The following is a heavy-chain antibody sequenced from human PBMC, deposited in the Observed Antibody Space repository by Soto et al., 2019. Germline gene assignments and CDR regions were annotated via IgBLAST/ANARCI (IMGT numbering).Heavy chain of an antibody. CDR1: GGTFSSYA. J-gene: IGHJ5*02. CDR3: ARDLMDYGGNSGWFDP. V-gene: IGHV1-69*01. D-gene: IGHD4-17*01. Sequence: QVQLVQSGAEVKKPGSSVKVSCKASGGTFSSYAISWVRQAPGQGLEGMGGIIPIFGTANYAQKFQGRVTITADESTSTAYMELSSLRSEDTAVYYCARDLMDYGGNSGWFDPWGQGTLVTVSS. CDR2: IIPIFGTA.